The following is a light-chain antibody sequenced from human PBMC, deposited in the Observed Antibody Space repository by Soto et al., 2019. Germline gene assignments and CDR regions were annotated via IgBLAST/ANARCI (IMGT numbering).Light chain of an antibody. J-gene: IGKJ5*01. CDR1: QSVSST. V-gene: IGKV3-15*01. Sequence: EIVIAQSPATLSVSPGERATLSCRASQSVSSTLAWYQQKPGQAPRLLIYGASTRATGIPARFSGSGSGTEFTLTISSLQSEDFAVYYCQQYNNWPITFGQGTEWRLN. CDR2: GAS. CDR3: QQYNNWPIT.